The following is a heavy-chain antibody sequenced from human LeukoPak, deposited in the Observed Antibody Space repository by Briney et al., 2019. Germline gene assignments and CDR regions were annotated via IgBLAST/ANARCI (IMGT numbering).Heavy chain of an antibody. D-gene: IGHD7-27*01. V-gene: IGHV5-51*01. J-gene: IGHJ2*01. Sequence: GESLQISCKGSGYRFTSYWIGWVRQMPGKGLEWMGIIYPGGSDTTYSPSFQGQVTISADKSISTAYLQWSSLKASDTAMYYCARRFSTGGHWYFDLWGRGTLVTVSS. CDR2: IYPGGSDT. CDR3: ARRFSTGGHWYFDL. CDR1: GYRFTSYW.